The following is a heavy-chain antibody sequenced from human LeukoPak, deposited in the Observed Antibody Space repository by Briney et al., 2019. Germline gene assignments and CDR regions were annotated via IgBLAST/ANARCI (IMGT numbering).Heavy chain of an antibody. V-gene: IGHV3-23*01. Sequence: GGSLRLSCAASGFTFSSYAMRWVRQTPGKGLEWVSAISGSGGSTYYADYVKGLFTISRDNSKNTLYLQMKSLRAEDTAVYYCAKEVRWLQWNYWGQGTLVTVSS. CDR1: GFTFSSYA. CDR2: ISGSGGST. CDR3: AKEVRWLQWNY. D-gene: IGHD5-24*01. J-gene: IGHJ4*02.